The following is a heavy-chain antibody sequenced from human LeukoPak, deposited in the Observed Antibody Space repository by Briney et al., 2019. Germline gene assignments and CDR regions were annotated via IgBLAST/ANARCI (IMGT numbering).Heavy chain of an antibody. CDR1: GDSVSSNSAA. J-gene: IGHJ4*02. Sequence: SQTLSLTCAISGDSVSSNSAAWSWIRQSPSRGLEWLGRTYYRSKWYNGYAVSVKTRITINPDTSKNQLSLQVNSVTPDDTAVYYCARSQGATIYGFDYWGQGTLVTVSS. CDR3: ARSQGATIYGFDY. D-gene: IGHD5-12*01. V-gene: IGHV6-1*01. CDR2: TYYRSKWYN.